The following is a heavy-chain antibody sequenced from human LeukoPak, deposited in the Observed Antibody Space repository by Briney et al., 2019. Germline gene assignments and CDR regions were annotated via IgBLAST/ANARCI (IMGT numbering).Heavy chain of an antibody. CDR1: GFTFSSYA. V-gene: IGHV3-23*01. D-gene: IGHD3-10*01. Sequence: GGSLRLSCAASGFTFSSYAMSWVRQAPGKGLEWVTAISGSGGSTYYADSVKGRFTISRDNSKNTLYLQMNSLRAEDTAVYYCAKDLWFGELMMSPFDYWGQGTLVTVSS. CDR3: AKDLWFGELMMSPFDY. J-gene: IGHJ4*02. CDR2: ISGSGGST.